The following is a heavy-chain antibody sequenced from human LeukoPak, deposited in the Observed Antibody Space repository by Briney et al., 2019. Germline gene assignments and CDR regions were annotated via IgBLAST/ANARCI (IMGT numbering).Heavy chain of an antibody. CDR3: TTEERVSSGYCSGGSCYIDY. CDR2: IKSKTDGGTT. V-gene: IGHV3-15*01. Sequence: GGSLRLSCAASASTFSNAWMNWVRQAPGKGLEWVGRIKSKTDGGTTDYAAPVKGRFTISRDDSKNTLYLQMNSLKTEDTAVYYCTTEERVSSGYCSGGSCYIDYWGQGTLVTVSS. D-gene: IGHD2-15*01. CDR1: ASTFSNAW. J-gene: IGHJ4*02.